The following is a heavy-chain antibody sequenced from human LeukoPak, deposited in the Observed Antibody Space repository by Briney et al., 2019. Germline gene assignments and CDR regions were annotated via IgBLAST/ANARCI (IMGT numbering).Heavy chain of an antibody. CDR2: IYYSGST. D-gene: IGHD1-26*01. V-gene: IGHV4-39*01. J-gene: IGHJ5*02. Sequence: PSETLSLTCTVSGGSISSSSYYWGWIRQPPGEGLEWIGSIYYSGSTYYNPSLKSRVTISVDTSKNQFSLKLSSVTAADTAVYYCARLRRGVGATIPGNWFDPWGQGTLVTVSS. CDR3: ARLRRGVGATIPGNWFDP. CDR1: GGSISSSSYY.